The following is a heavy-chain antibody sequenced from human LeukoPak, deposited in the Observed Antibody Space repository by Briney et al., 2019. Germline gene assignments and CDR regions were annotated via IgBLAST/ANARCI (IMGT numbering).Heavy chain of an antibody. V-gene: IGHV4-39*02. CDR3: ARNSSSGWFDF. D-gene: IGHD6-19*01. CDR2: IYNSVST. Sequence: SETLSLTCTVSGDSISSHFYYWGWIRQPPGKGLEWIGSIYNSVSTFYNPSLKSRVTISVYTSKNHFSLRLTSVNVADTAVYYCARNSSSGWFDFWGQGILVTVSS. J-gene: IGHJ4*02. CDR1: GDSISSHFYY.